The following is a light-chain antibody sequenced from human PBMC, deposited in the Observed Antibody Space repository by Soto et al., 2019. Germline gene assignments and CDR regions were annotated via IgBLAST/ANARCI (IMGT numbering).Light chain of an antibody. CDR3: QQYDSFPWT. J-gene: IGKJ1*01. CDR2: DAS. CDR1: QDISKW. Sequence: DIQMTQSPSTLSASVGDRVAITCRASQDISKWLAWYQQKPGKPPKLLIYDASGLDSGVPSRFSGSGYGTEFTLTISGRQPEYFATFYCQQYDSFPWTCGPGTNVDIK. V-gene: IGKV1-5*01.